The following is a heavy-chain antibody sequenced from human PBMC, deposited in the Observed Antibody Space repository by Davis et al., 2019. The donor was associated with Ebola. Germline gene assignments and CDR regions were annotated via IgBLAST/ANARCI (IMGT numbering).Heavy chain of an antibody. CDR2: IKQDGSER. CDR1: GFTFSSYA. Sequence: GGSLRLSCAASGFTFSSYAMSWVRQAPGKGLEWVASIKQDGSERYYVDSVKGRFTISRDNAKNSLYLQMNSLRAEDTAVYYCARVRHYGMDVWGQGTTVTVSS. CDR3: ARVRHYGMDV. V-gene: IGHV3-7*01. J-gene: IGHJ6*02.